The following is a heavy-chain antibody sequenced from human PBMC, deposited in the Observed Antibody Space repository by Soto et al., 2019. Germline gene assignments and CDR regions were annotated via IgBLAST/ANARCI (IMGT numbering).Heavy chain of an antibody. CDR3: ARDTPRHDFWSGYSDS. CDR2: ISRSGDST. CDR1: GFSLTSHA. D-gene: IGHD3-3*01. V-gene: IGHV3-23*01. Sequence: GGSLRLSCEASGFSLTSHAMSWVRQAPGMGLEWVSAISRSGDSTYYGASVKGRFIVSRDNSKNIVYLQMKKLRVEDTAVYYCARDTPRHDFWSGYSDSWGQGTLVTVSS. J-gene: IGHJ4*02.